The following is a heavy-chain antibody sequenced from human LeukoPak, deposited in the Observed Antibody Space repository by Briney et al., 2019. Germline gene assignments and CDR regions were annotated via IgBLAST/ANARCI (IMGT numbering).Heavy chain of an antibody. D-gene: IGHD2-15*01. Sequence: GGSLRLSCEASGFTFSTYAVSWVRQAPGKGLEWVALMWYDGSNKHYAGSVRGRFTISRDNSKNTLYLQMDSLRAEDTAVYYCARYCGGGNCYTGLDSWGQGTLVTVSS. CDR3: ARYCGGGNCYTGLDS. CDR2: MWYDGSNK. CDR1: GFTFSTYA. J-gene: IGHJ4*02. V-gene: IGHV3-33*08.